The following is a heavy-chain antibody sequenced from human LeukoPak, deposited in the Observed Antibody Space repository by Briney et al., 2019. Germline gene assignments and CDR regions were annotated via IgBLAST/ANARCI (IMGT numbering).Heavy chain of an antibody. CDR2: IIPMSDMA. J-gene: IGHJ4*02. CDR3: ARSSIANSKDYYFLDF. CDR1: GGTFGTYT. Sequence: SVKVSCKASGGTFGTYTIAWVRQAPGQGLEWMGGIIPMSDMAHYAQRFQGRVTFTTDESTSTAYMELGGLTSDDTALYYCARSSIANSKDYYFLDFWGQGTLVTVYS. V-gene: IGHV1-69*05. D-gene: IGHD2/OR15-2a*01.